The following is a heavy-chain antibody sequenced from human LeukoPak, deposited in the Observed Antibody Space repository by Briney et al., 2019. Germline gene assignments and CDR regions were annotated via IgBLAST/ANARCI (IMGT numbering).Heavy chain of an antibody. V-gene: IGHV4-39*07. D-gene: IGHD3-22*01. CDR3: ARGLTGYYDSSGYHSPYYFDY. CDR2: IYYSGST. J-gene: IGHJ4*02. Sequence: PSETLSLTCTVPGGSISSSSYYWGWIRQPPGKGLEWIGSIYYSGSTYYNPSLKSRVTISVDTSKNQFSLKLSSVTAADTAVYYCARGLTGYYDSSGYHSPYYFDYWGQGTLVTVSS. CDR1: GGSISSSSYY.